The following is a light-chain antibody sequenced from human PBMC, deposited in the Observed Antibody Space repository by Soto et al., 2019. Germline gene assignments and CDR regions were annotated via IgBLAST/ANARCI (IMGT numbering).Light chain of an antibody. J-gene: IGLJ3*02. Sequence: QSVLTQPPSVSGAPGQRVTISCTGSSSNIGAGFHVHWYQQLPGTAPKLLIYANTNRPSGVPDRFSGSKSGTSASLAITGLQAEDEADYYRQSYDSSSWVFGGGTKLTVL. CDR1: SSNIGAGFH. V-gene: IGLV1-40*01. CDR2: ANT. CDR3: QSYDSSSWV.